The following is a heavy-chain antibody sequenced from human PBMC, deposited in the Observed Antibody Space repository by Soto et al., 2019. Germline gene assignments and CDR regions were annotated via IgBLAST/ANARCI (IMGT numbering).Heavy chain of an antibody. D-gene: IGHD1-26*01. J-gene: IGHJ4*02. Sequence: EVQLVESGGGLVQPGGSLRLSCAASGFTFSSYWMSWVRQAPGKGLEWVANIKQDGSEKYYVDSVKGRFTISRDNAKNSLYLQMNSLRAGDTAVYYCARDHIVGATNFDDWGQGTLVTVSS. V-gene: IGHV3-7*01. CDR2: IKQDGSEK. CDR3: ARDHIVGATNFDD. CDR1: GFTFSSYW.